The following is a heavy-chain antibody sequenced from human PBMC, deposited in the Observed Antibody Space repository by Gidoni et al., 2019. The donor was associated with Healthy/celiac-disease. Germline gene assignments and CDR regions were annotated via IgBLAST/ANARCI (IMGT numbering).Heavy chain of an antibody. Sequence: QVQLQESCPGLVKPSQTLSLTCTVSGGSISRGSYYWRWIRQPAGKGLEWIGRIYPSGSTNYNPSLKSRVTISVDTSKNQFSLKLSSVTAADTAVYYCARDRPGGGVAGFDPWGQGTLVTVSS. CDR1: GGSISRGSYY. CDR3: ARDRPGGGVAGFDP. D-gene: IGHD2-15*01. J-gene: IGHJ5*02. CDR2: IYPSGST. V-gene: IGHV4-61*02.